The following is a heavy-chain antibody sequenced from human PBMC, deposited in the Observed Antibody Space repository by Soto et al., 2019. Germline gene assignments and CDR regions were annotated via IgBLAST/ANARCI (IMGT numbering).Heavy chain of an antibody. V-gene: IGHV4-39*01. CDR3: ARHGNDYGDSLRAFDI. CDR2: IYYSGST. J-gene: IGHJ3*02. D-gene: IGHD4-17*01. CDR1: GGSISSSSYY. Sequence: PSETVSLTCTVSGGSISSSSYYWGWIRQPPGRGLEWIGSIYYSGSTYYNPSLKSRVTISVDTSKNQFSLKLSSVTAADTAVYYCARHGNDYGDSLRAFDIWGQGTMVTVS.